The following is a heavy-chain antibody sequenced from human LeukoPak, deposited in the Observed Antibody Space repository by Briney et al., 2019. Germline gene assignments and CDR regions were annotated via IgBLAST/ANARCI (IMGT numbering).Heavy chain of an antibody. V-gene: IGHV3-23*01. CDR3: AKDRSDNSSWYCMDV. Sequence: GGSLRLSCAASGFTFTHAWMSWVRQAPGKGLEWVSGISGSGANTYYVDSVKGRFTISRDNSKNTLYLQMNSLRAEDTAVYYCAKDRSDNSSWYCMDVWGQGTTVTVSS. CDR1: GFTFTHAW. D-gene: IGHD6-13*01. J-gene: IGHJ6*02. CDR2: ISGSGANT.